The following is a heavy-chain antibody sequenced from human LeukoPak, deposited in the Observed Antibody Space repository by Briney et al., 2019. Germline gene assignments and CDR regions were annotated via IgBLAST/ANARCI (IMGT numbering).Heavy chain of an antibody. CDR2: IYYSGST. J-gene: IGHJ4*02. D-gene: IGHD5-12*01. CDR1: GGSISSSSYH. Sequence: SETLSLTCTVSGGSISSSSYHWGWIRQPPGKGLEWIGSIYYSGSTYYNPSLKSRVTLSVDTSKNQFSLKVCSLTAADTAVYYCARQVVASIHPYYFDYWGQGTLVTVSS. V-gene: IGHV4-39*01. CDR3: ARQVVASIHPYYFDY.